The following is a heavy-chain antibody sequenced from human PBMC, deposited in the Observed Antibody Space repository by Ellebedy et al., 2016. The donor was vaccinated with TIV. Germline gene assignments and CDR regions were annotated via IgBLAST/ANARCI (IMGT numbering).Heavy chain of an antibody. CDR3: ARDSVYYDSSGYPSSYYYGMDV. V-gene: IGHV1-2*04. J-gene: IGHJ6*02. CDR2: INPNSGGT. D-gene: IGHD3-22*01. Sequence: ASVKVSXKASGYTFTGYYMHWVRQAPGQGLEWMGWINPNSGGTNYAQKFQGWVTMTRDTSISTAYMELSRLRSDDTAVYYCARDSVYYDSSGYPSSYYYGMDVWGQGTTVTVSS. CDR1: GYTFTGYY.